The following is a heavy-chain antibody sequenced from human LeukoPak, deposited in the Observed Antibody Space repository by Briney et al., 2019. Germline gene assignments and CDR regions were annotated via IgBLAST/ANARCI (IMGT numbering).Heavy chain of an antibody. CDR3: AKTPGDCTGGTCYSFDY. J-gene: IGHJ4*02. Sequence: GGSLRLSCAASGFTFSSYAMSWVRQAPSKGLEWISSLTHSGGYTYYAESVKGRFTVSRDNSKNTLYLQMNSLRAEDTAVYYCAKTPGDCTGGTCYSFDYWGQGSLVTVSS. CDR1: GFTFSSYA. D-gene: IGHD2-15*01. V-gene: IGHV3-23*01. CDR2: LTHSGGYT.